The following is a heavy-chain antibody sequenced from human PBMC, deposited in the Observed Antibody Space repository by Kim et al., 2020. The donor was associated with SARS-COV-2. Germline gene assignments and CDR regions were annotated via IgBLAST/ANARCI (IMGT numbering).Heavy chain of an antibody. V-gene: IGHV4-59*13. CDR2: IYYSGST. J-gene: IGHJ2*01. Sequence: SETLSLTCTVSGGSISGYYWSWIRQPPGKGLEWIGYIYYSGSTNYNPSLKSRVTISVDTSKNQFSLKLSSVTAADTAVYYCARALRSGPHQTYCYFDLWGRGTPVTVSS. D-gene: IGHD2-15*01. CDR3: ARALRSGPHQTYCYFDL. CDR1: GGSISGYY.